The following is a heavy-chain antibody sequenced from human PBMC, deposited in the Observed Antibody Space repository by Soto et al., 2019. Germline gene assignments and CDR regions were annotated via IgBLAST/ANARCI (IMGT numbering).Heavy chain of an antibody. CDR3: AKEYGYDILTDSFDY. CDR1: GFTFSSYA. V-gene: IGHV3-23*01. J-gene: IGHJ4*02. Sequence: GGSLRLSCAASGFTFSSYAMSWVRQAPGKGLEWVSAISGSGGSTYYADSVKGRFTISRDNSKNTLYLQMNSLRAEDTGVYYCAKEYGYDILTDSFDYWGQGTLVTVSS. D-gene: IGHD3-9*01. CDR2: ISGSGGST.